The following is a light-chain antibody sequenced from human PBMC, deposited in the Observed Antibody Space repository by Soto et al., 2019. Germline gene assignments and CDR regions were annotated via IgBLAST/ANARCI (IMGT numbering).Light chain of an antibody. J-gene: IGLJ3*02. V-gene: IGLV2-14*01. CDR1: SSDVGGYNY. CDR3: SSYTNSRSRV. CDR2: EVS. Sequence: QSALTQPASVSGSPGQSITISCTGTSSDVGGYNYVSWYQQHPGNAPKLMIYEVSHRPSGVSNRFSGSKSGNTASLTISGLQAEDEADYYCSSYTNSRSRVFCGGTKLTVL.